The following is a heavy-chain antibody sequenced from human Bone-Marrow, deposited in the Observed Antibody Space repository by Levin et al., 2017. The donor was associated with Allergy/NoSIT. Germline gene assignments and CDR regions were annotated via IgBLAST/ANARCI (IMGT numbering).Heavy chain of an antibody. CDR1: GFSLTYYN. Sequence: TCAASGFSLTYYNMNWVRQAPGNGLQCVSSLLLLLLSLFSSSSLPGRFTVSRDNAENSLFLQMNSLTVEDTAMYYCALTTSSYYGIDNWGQGTLVTVSS. CDR2: LLLLLLSL. D-gene: IGHD2-2*01. J-gene: IGHJ4*02. CDR3: ALTTSSYYGIDN. V-gene: IGHV3-21*01.